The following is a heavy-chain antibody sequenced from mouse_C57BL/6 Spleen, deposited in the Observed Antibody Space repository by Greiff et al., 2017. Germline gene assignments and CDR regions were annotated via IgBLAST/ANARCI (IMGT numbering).Heavy chain of an antibody. CDR1: GYAFSSSW. CDR3: ARVDYYGSSYGGTWFAY. J-gene: IGHJ3*01. Sequence: QVQLKQSGPELVKPGASVKISCKASGYAFSSSWMNWVKQRPGKGLEWIGRIYPGDGDTNYNGKFKGKATLTADKSSSTAYMQLSSLTSEDSAVYFCARVDYYGSSYGGTWFAYWGQGTLVTVSA. V-gene: IGHV1-82*01. CDR2: IYPGDGDT. D-gene: IGHD1-1*01.